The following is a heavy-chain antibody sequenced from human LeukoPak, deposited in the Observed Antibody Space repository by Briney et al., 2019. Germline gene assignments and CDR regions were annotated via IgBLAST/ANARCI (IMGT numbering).Heavy chain of an antibody. Sequence: PSGTLSLTCAVSGGSISSGSWWNWVRQPPGKGLEWIGEIYHGGSTNCSPSLKSRVTISLDKSKNQFSLKLTSVTAADTAVYYCAGIPGFGELANAFDIWGQGTMVTVSS. CDR1: GGSISSGSW. D-gene: IGHD3-10*01. J-gene: IGHJ3*02. CDR2: IYHGGST. CDR3: AGIPGFGELANAFDI. V-gene: IGHV4-4*02.